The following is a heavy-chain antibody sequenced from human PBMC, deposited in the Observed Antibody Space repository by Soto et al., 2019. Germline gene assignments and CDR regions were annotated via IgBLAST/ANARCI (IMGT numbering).Heavy chain of an antibody. V-gene: IGHV3-21*04. D-gene: IGHD6-19*01. Sequence: EVQLVESGGGLVKPGESLRVSCAASGFTFSYYSLHWVRQAPGKGLEWVSSISGSSTYIYYADRVKGRLTISRDNAKNSLYLRMDSRRAEDTAVYYCARGDGTGLYNSGWSPRYWGQGTLVTVSS. CDR3: ARGDGTGLYNSGWSPRY. J-gene: IGHJ4*02. CDR2: ISGSSTYI. CDR1: GFTFSYYS.